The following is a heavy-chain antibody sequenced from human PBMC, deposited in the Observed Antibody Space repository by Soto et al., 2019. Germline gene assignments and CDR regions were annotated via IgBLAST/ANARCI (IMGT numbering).Heavy chain of an antibody. D-gene: IGHD6-19*01. Sequence: SETLSLTCTVSGGSISSYYWSWIRQPPGKGLEWIGYVYYTGSTTYNPSLKSRVIISLDTSKKHFSLNLTSVTAADTAVYYCARTTNGWYPFFDYWGQGTLVT. CDR1: GGSISSYY. V-gene: IGHV4-59*01. CDR2: VYYTGST. J-gene: IGHJ4*02. CDR3: ARTTNGWYPFFDY.